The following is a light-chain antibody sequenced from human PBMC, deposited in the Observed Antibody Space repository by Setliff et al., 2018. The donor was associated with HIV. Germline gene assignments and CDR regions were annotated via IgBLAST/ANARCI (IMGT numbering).Light chain of an antibody. Sequence: QSALTQPASVSGSPGQSITISCTGTSSDVGGYDYVSWYQLHPGKTPKLMIFEVSNRPSGVSYRFSGSKSGNTASLTISGLQPEDEGDYFCCSYTSTSARVFGTGTKV. V-gene: IGLV2-14*01. CDR3: CSYTSTSARV. CDR1: SSDVGGYDY. J-gene: IGLJ1*01. CDR2: EVS.